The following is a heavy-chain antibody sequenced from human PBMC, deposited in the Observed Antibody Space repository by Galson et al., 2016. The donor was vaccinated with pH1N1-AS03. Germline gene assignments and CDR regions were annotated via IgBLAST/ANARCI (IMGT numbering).Heavy chain of an antibody. CDR2: IYSGGSP. CDR3: ASAENGRDGYYDY. Sequence: ETLSLTCTVSGGSISSGSYYWSWIRQPPGKGLEWIGSIYSGGSPKCNPSLKSRVTISMDTSKNQFSLRLSSVTAADTAVYYCASAENGRDGYYDYWGQGTLVTVSS. D-gene: IGHD5-24*01. V-gene: IGHV4-39*01. J-gene: IGHJ4*02. CDR1: GGSISSGSYY.